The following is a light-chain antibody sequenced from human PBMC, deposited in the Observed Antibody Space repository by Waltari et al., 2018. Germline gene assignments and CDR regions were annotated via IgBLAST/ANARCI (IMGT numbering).Light chain of an antibody. J-gene: IGKJ4*01. CDR1: QSVSSN. Sequence: EIVMTQSPATLYVSPGETATLSCRASQSVSSNLAWYQHKPGQAPRLLIYGASTRASGIPARFSGSGSATEFTLTISSLQSEDFAVYYCQQYNNWPPVTFGGGTKVEIK. CDR3: QQYNNWPPVT. CDR2: GAS. V-gene: IGKV3-15*01.